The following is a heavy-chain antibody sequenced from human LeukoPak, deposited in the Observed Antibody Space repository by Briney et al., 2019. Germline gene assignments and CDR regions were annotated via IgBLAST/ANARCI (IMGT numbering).Heavy chain of an antibody. J-gene: IGHJ4*02. D-gene: IGHD3-22*01. CDR3: AKDTNYYEPYYFDY. CDR1: GFNFRGYA. CDR2: LRFDGSNE. V-gene: IGHV3-30*02. Sequence: PGGSLRLSCAASGFNFRGYAMHWVRLVPGKGLEWVAFLRFDGSNEKYAESLKGRFTISRDNSKDTLYLQMNSLRAEDTAVYYCAKDTNYYEPYYFDYWGQGTLVTVSS.